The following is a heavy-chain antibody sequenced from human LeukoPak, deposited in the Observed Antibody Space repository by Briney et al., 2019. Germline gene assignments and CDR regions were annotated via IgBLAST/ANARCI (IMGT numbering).Heavy chain of an antibody. D-gene: IGHD4-23*01. CDR3: YGGNAEQ. Sequence: GGSLRLSCAASGFDFSGYWMHWVRQDAGKGLVWVSRIMGDGSSTTYADSVKGRFTISRDNAKNTVYLQMNSLRVEDMAVYYCYGGNAEQWGQGTLVTVSS. V-gene: IGHV3-74*01. J-gene: IGHJ1*01. CDR1: GFDFSGYW. CDR2: IMGDGSST.